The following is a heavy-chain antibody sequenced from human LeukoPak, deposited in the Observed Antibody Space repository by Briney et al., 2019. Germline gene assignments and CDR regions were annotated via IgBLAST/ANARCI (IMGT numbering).Heavy chain of an antibody. CDR3: AREHSSHFT. CDR2: IKQDGSDT. CDR1: GFTFGNSW. Sequence: QTGGSLRLSCAGSGFTFGNSWMNWFRQAPGKGLEWVAHIKQDGSDTYVDSVKGRFTISRDIAKTSLFLHMNSLTTEDSAVYYCAREHSSHFTWGQGTLVTVSS. J-gene: IGHJ4*02. D-gene: IGHD3-3*02. V-gene: IGHV3-7*01.